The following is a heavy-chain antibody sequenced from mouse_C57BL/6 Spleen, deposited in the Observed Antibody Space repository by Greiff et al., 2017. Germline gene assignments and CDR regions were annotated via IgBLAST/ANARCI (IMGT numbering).Heavy chain of an antibody. J-gene: IGHJ2*01. CDR3: ARNRLGRGGDY. V-gene: IGHV1-9*01. CDR1: GYTFTGYW. CDR2: LLSGSGSS. Sequence: QVQLQQSGAELMQPGASVKLSCKATGYTFTGYWIEWVQQRPGHGLEWIGELLSGSGSSNNNETCNVKATFTAATASNTGNMQLNSLTTEDSAIYYCARNRLGRGGDYWGQGTTLTVSS.